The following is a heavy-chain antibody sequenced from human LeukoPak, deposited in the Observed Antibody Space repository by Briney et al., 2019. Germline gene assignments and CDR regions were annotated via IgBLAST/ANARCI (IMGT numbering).Heavy chain of an antibody. CDR2: INPSGGST. CDR1: GYTFTSYY. J-gene: IGHJ6*03. CDR3: ARASGDSSSLRRYYYYYMDV. Sequence: GASVKVSCKASGYTFTSYYMHWVRQAPGQGLEWMGIINPSGGSTSYAQKFQGRVTMTRDMSTSTVYMELSSLRSEDTAVYYCARASGDSSSLRRYYYYYMDVWGKGTTVTVSS. V-gene: IGHV1-46*01. D-gene: IGHD6-13*01.